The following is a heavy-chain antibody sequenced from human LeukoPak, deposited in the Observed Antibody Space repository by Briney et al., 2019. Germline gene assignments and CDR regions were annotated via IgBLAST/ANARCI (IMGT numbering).Heavy chain of an antibody. D-gene: IGHD5-18*01. V-gene: IGHV3-7*01. CDR1: GGSISSSSDY. CDR3: ARVGYRSAYYMDV. Sequence: PSETLSLTCTVSGGSISSSSDYWGWIRQAPGKGLEWVANIKQDGSEKYYVDSVKGRFTISRDNAKNSLYLQMNSLRAEDTAVYYCARVGYRSAYYMDVWGKGTTVTVSS. CDR2: IKQDGSEK. J-gene: IGHJ6*03.